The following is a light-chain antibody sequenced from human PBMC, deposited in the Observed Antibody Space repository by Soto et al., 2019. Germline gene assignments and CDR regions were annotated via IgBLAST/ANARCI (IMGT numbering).Light chain of an antibody. J-gene: IGKJ5*01. V-gene: IGKV1-39*01. CDR1: ESISRH. CDR2: AAS. Sequence: DIQMTQSPSSLSASVGDRVTITCRASESISRHLNWYQQKPGKAPNLLLYAASTLQNGVPSRFSGSASGPDFTLTISSLQPEDFATYCCQPSYSTLSISFGPGTRLELK. CDR3: QPSYSTLSIS.